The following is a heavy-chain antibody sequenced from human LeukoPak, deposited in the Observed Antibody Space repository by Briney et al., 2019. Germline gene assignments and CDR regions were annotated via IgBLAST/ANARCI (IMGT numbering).Heavy chain of an antibody. V-gene: IGHV3-23*01. CDR1: GFTFSDYY. Sequence: GGSLRLSCAASGFTFSDYYMSWIRQAPGKGLEWVSAISGSGTGTYYADSVQGRFIISRDNSKDTLSLQMNSLRAEDTAVYYCAKAYSNFAANSYYFDYWGQGTLVTVSS. D-gene: IGHD4-11*01. CDR2: ISGSGTGT. J-gene: IGHJ4*02. CDR3: AKAYSNFAANSYYFDY.